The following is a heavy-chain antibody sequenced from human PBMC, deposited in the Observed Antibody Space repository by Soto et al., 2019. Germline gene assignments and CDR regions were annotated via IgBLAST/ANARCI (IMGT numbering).Heavy chain of an antibody. CDR2: IYWDDDK. J-gene: IGHJ4*02. Sequence: QITLNESGPTLVKPTQTLTLTCTFSGFSLSTRDVGVGWIRQPPGKALEWLGVIYWDDDKRYSPSLKSRLTITNDTSKNQVVLRMTKMDPVDTATYYCAHCRGGVANFWGQGTLVTVSS. D-gene: IGHD3-16*01. V-gene: IGHV2-5*02. CDR3: AHCRGGVANF. CDR1: GFSLSTRDVG.